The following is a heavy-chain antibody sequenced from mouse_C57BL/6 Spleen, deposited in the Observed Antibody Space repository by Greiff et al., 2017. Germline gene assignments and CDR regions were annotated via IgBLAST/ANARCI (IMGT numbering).Heavy chain of an antibody. CDR3: ARGQAAQANGAMDY. J-gene: IGHJ4*01. V-gene: IGHV1-50*01. CDR1: GYTFTSYW. D-gene: IGHD3-2*02. Sequence: QVQLQQPGAELVKPGASVKLSCKASGYTFTSYWMQWVKQRPGQGLEWIGEIDPSDSYTNYNQKFKGKATLTVDTSSSTAYMQLSSLTSEDSAVYYCARGQAAQANGAMDYWGQGTSVTVSS. CDR2: IDPSDSYT.